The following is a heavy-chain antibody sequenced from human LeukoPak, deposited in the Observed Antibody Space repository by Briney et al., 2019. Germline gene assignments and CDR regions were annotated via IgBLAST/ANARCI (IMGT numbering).Heavy chain of an antibody. Sequence: ASVKVSCKASGYTFTSYGISWVRQAPGQGLEWMGWISADNGNTNYAQKLQGRVTMTTDTSTSTAYMELRSLRSDDTAVYYCARVTVTTPWFDYWGQGTLVTVSS. CDR1: GYTFTSYG. CDR2: ISADNGNT. V-gene: IGHV1-18*01. J-gene: IGHJ4*02. CDR3: ARVTVTTPWFDY. D-gene: IGHD4-17*01.